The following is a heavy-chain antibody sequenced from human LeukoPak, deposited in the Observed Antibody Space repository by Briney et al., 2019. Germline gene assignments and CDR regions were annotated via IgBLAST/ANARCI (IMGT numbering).Heavy chain of an antibody. CDR3: ARSLRSPRYCIDDTCYFDY. CDR2: ISGLGDNT. Sequence: GGSLRLSCAASGFTFSSYGMSWVRQAPGKGLEWVSGISGLGDNTYYVDSVKGRFTISRDNAKNTQYLQIDSLRVEDTAVYYCARSLRSPRYCIDDTCYFDYWGQGTLVTVSS. V-gene: IGHV3-23*01. CDR1: GFTFSSYG. D-gene: IGHD2-15*01. J-gene: IGHJ4*02.